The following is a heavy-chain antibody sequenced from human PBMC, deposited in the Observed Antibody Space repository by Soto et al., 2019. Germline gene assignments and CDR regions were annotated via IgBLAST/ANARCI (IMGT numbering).Heavy chain of an antibody. CDR1: GGSISSGDYY. CDR2: IYYSGST. CDR3: AREKAGVRGVIGTQDFDY. J-gene: IGHJ4*02. Sequence: SETLSLTCTVSGGSISSGDYYWSWIRQPPGKGLEWIGYIYYSGSTYYNPSLKSRVTISVDTSKNQFSLKLSSVTAADTAVYYCAREKAGVRGVIGTQDFDYWGQRTLGAVSS. V-gene: IGHV4-30-4*01. D-gene: IGHD3-10*01.